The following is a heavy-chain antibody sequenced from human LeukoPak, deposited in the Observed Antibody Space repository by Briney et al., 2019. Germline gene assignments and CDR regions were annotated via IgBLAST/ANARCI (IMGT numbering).Heavy chain of an antibody. CDR3: ARGRANYDSIYLDY. CDR2: INHSGST. Sequence: SETLSLTCAVSGGSISSGDYYWSWIRQPPGKGLEWIGEINHSGSTNYNPSLKSRVTISVDTSKNQFSLKLSSVTAADTAVYYCARGRANYDSIYLDYWGQGTLVTVSS. J-gene: IGHJ4*02. CDR1: GGSISSGDYY. V-gene: IGHV4-34*01. D-gene: IGHD3-22*01.